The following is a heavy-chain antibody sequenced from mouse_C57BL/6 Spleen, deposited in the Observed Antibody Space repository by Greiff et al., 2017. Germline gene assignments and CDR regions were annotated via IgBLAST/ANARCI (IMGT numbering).Heavy chain of an antibody. D-gene: IGHD1-1*01. V-gene: IGHV14-3*01. CDR1: GFNFKNTY. CDR2: IDPANGNT. CDR3: AFITTVVATRDYAMDY. Sequence: VQLQQSVAELVRPGASVKLSCTASGFNFKNTYMHWVKQRPEQGLEWIGRIDPANGNTKYAPKFPGKATITADTSSNTAYLQLSSLTSEDTAIYYCAFITTVVATRDYAMDYWGQGTSVTVSS. J-gene: IGHJ4*01.